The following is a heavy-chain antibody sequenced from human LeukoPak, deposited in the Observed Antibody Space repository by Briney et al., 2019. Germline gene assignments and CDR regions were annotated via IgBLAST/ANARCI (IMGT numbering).Heavy chain of an antibody. D-gene: IGHD3-16*02. V-gene: IGHV1-69*05. CDR1: GGTFSSYA. CDR2: IIPIFGTA. J-gene: IGHJ6*03. Sequence: RSSVKVSCKASGGTFSSYAISWVRQAPGQGLEWMGRIIPIFGTANYAQKFQGRVTITTDESTSTAYMELSSLRSEDTAVYYCAIASQLSVVLFYYYMDVWGKGTTVTVSS. CDR3: AIASQLSVVLFYYYMDV.